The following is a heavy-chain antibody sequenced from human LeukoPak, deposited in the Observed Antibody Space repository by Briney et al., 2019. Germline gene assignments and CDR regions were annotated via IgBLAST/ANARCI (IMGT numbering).Heavy chain of an antibody. CDR3: ARETYYYDSSGYLDY. D-gene: IGHD3-22*01. Sequence: GGSLRLSCAAFGFTFSSYAMHWVRQAPGKGLEWVADISYDGSNKYYADSVKGRFTISRDNSKNTLYLQMNSLRAEDTAVYYCARETYYYDSSGYLDYWGQGTLVTVSS. CDR1: GFTFSSYA. CDR2: ISYDGSNK. J-gene: IGHJ4*02. V-gene: IGHV3-30*04.